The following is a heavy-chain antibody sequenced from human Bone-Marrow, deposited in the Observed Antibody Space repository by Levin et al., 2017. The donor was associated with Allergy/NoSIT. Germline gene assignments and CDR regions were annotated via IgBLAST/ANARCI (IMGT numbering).Heavy chain of an antibody. CDR1: GGSISSSSYY. J-gene: IGHJ4*02. CDR3: ASLGIAVAGPHGDY. CDR2: IYYSGST. Sequence: KSGGSLRLSCTVSGGSISSSSYYWGWIRQPPGKGLEWIGSIYYSGSTYYNPSLKSRVTISVDTSKNQFSLKLSSVTAADTAVYYCASLGIAVAGPHGDYWGQGTLVTVSS. D-gene: IGHD6-19*01. V-gene: IGHV4-39*01.